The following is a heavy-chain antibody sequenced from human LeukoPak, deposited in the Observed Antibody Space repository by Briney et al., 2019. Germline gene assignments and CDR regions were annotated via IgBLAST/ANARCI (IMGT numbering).Heavy chain of an antibody. CDR1: GFTFTSSA. D-gene: IGHD6-6*01. V-gene: IGHV1-58*02. J-gene: IGHJ4*02. Sequence: ASVKVSFKASGFTFTSSAMQWVRQPRAQRLEWIGWIVVGSVNTNYAQKFQERVTITRDMSTSTAYMELSSLKSEGTAVYYCAAGSSSSLIDYWGQGTLVTVSS. CDR3: AAGSSSSLIDY. CDR2: IVVGSVNT.